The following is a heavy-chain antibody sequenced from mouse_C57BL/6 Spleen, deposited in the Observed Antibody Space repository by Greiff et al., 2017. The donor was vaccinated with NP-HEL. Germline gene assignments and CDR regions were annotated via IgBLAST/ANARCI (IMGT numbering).Heavy chain of an antibody. CDR3: ALTNRKTYGTGDYFDY. J-gene: IGHJ2*01. CDR1: GFSLSTFGMG. CDR2: IWWDDDK. D-gene: IGHD2-1*01. V-gene: IGHV8-8*01. Sequence: QVTLKVSGPGILQPSQTLSLTCSFSGFSLSTFGMGVGWIRQPSGKGLEWLAHIWWDDDKYYNPALKSRLTISKDTSKNQVFLKIANVDTADTATYYCALTNRKTYGTGDYFDYWGQGTTLTVSS.